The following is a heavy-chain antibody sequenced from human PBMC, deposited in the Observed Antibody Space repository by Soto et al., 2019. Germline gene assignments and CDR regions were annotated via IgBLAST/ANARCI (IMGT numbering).Heavy chain of an antibody. D-gene: IGHD6-19*01. Sequence: QVQLVQSGAEVKKPGSSVKVSCKASGGTFSSYAISWVRQAPGQGLEWMGGIIPIFGTANYAQKFQGRVTISADESTRTAYMELSSLRSEDAAVYYCARGGSGWYEYFQHWGQGTLVTVSS. CDR2: IIPIFGTA. V-gene: IGHV1-69*12. CDR3: ARGGSGWYEYFQH. J-gene: IGHJ1*01. CDR1: GGTFSSYA.